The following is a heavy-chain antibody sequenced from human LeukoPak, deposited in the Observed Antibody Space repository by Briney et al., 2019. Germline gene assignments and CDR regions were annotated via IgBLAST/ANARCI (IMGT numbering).Heavy chain of an antibody. Sequence: PGRSLRLSCAASGFTFDDCAMHWVRQAPGKGLEWVSGISWNTGNIGYADSVKGRFTISRDNAKNSLYLQMNSLRAEDTAVYYCAELGITMIGGVWGKGTTVTISS. CDR3: AELGITMIGGV. J-gene: IGHJ6*04. D-gene: IGHD3-10*02. V-gene: IGHV3-9*01. CDR2: ISWNTGNI. CDR1: GFTFDDCA.